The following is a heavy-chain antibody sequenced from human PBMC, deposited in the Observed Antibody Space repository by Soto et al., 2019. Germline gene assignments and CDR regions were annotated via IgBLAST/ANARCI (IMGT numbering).Heavy chain of an antibody. D-gene: IGHD4-17*01. V-gene: IGHV4-61*01. J-gene: IGHJ6*02. Sequence: QVQLQESGPGLVKPSETLSLTCTVSGGSVSSGSYYWSWIRQPPGKVLEWIGYIYYSGSTNYNPSLQSRVTIAVDTSKNQFSLKLSSVTAADTAVYYCARDIRIRRLRPINYGMDVWGQGTTVTVSS. CDR3: ARDIRIRRLRPINYGMDV. CDR1: GGSVSSGSYY. CDR2: IYYSGST.